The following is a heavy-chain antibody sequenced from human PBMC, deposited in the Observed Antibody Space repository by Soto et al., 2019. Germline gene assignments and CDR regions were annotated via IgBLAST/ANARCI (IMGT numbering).Heavy chain of an antibody. V-gene: IGHV1-18*01. J-gene: IGHJ4*02. D-gene: IGHD2-21*01. CDR2: ISVYNGDT. Sequence: QVQLVQSGTEVKKAGSAVKVSCKTSGYTFTTYGISWIRQAPGQGLEWIAWISVYNGDTNYAQNAQGRVTMTTDTLTTTAYLELRSLRSDDTAVYYCARVYCGGDCFSGGDFDYWGQGTLVTVS. CDR1: GYTFTTYG. CDR3: ARVYCGGDCFSGGDFDY.